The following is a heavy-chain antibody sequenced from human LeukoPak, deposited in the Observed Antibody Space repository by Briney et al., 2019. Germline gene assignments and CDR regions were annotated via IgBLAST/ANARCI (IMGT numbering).Heavy chain of an antibody. CDR1: GFTFSSYW. CDR2: IKSDGSST. V-gene: IGHV3-74*01. CDR3: ARGGADIPIDF. D-gene: IGHD2-21*02. Sequence: GGSLRLSCAASGFTFSSYWMHWVRQAPGKGLVWVSGIKSDGSSTNYADSVKGRFTISRDNAKNTLYLQMNSLRAEDTAVYYCARGGADIPIDFWGQGTLVTVSS. J-gene: IGHJ4*02.